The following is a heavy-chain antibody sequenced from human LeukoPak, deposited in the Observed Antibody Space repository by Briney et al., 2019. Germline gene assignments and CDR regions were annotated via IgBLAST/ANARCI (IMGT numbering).Heavy chain of an antibody. CDR2: IYASGGA. CDR3: VRRHDY. Sequence: GGSLRLSCAASGFTFSNYAMIWVRQAPGQGLEWISIIYASGGAYHAESVKGRFSAFRDTSKNTIFLQMNNLRAGDTAMYYCVRRHDYWGQGTLVTVSS. CDR1: GFTFSNYA. J-gene: IGHJ4*02. V-gene: IGHV3-23*01.